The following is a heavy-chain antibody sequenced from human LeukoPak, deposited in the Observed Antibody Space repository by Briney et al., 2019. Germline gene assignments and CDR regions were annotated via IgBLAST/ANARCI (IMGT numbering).Heavy chain of an antibody. CDR1: GGSFSGYY. J-gene: IGHJ4*02. Sequence: PSETLSLTCAVYGGSFSGYYWSWIRQPPGKGLEWIGEINHSGSTNYNPSLKSRVTISVDTSKNQFSLKLSSVTAADTAVYYCARPADSSGYYYYWGQGTLVTVSS. V-gene: IGHV4-34*01. CDR3: ARPADSSGYYYY. D-gene: IGHD3-22*01. CDR2: INHSGST.